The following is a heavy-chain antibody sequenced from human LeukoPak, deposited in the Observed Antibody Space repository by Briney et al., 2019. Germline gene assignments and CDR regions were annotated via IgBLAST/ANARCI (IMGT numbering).Heavy chain of an antibody. V-gene: IGHV4-59*12. Sequence: SETLSLTCTVSGGSISTYYWNCIPQTPGKGLEWIGYIFYSGSTNYNPALMSPVTMSVDTSKNQCSLKLSSVTAADTAVYYCARGYCSGGSCYSYYYYNYMDVWGKGTTVTVSS. CDR1: GGSISTYY. J-gene: IGHJ6*03. D-gene: IGHD2-15*01. CDR3: ARGYCSGGSCYSYYYYNYMDV. CDR2: IFYSGST.